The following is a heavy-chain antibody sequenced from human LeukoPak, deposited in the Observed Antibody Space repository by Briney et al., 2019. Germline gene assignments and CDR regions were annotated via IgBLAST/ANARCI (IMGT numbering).Heavy chain of an antibody. CDR3: AREYDSSGYLHY. CDR1: GGSISSSSYY. V-gene: IGHV4-39*07. D-gene: IGHD3-22*01. Sequence: KPSETLSLTCTVSGGSISSSSYYWGWIRQPPGKGLEWIGEIYHSGSTNYNPSLKSRVTTSVDKSKNQFSLKLSSVTAADTAVYYCAREYDSSGYLHYWGQGTLVTVSS. CDR2: IYHSGST. J-gene: IGHJ4*02.